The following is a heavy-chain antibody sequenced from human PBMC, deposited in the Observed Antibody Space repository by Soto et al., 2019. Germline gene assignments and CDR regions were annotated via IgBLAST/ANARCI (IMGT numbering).Heavy chain of an antibody. CDR2: MSPNSGNT. V-gene: IGHV1-8*02. J-gene: IGHJ4*02. CDR3: ARGVTAGVDY. D-gene: IGHD6-19*01. Sequence: ASVKVSCKASGGTFSSYAISWVRQAPGQGLEWMGWMSPNSGNTGYAQKFEGRVTMTRDTSISTAYMELRSLTSEDTAVYFCARGVTAGVDYWGQGTRVTVSS. CDR1: GGTFSSYA.